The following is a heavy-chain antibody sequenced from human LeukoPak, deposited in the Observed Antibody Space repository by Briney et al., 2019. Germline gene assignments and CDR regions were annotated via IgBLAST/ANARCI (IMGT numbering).Heavy chain of an antibody. CDR3: ARDKDGDSYAYFDY. V-gene: IGHV3-74*01. D-gene: IGHD5-18*01. Sequence: GGSLRLSCAASGFTFRKYWLHWVRQAPGKGLVWVSRINPDDGSTSYADSVKGRFTISRDNSKNTLYLQMNSLRAEDTAVYYCARDKDGDSYAYFDYWGQGTLVTVSS. CDR1: GFTFRKYW. J-gene: IGHJ4*02. CDR2: INPDDGST.